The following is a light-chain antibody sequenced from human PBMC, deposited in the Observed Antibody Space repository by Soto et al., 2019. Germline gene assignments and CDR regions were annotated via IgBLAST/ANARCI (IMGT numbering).Light chain of an antibody. CDR2: DTS. Sequence: EIMVTQSPAALSVSPGERATLSCRASQSVSNNLAWYQQKPGQAPRLLIYDTSNRATGIPARFSGSGSGTDFTLTISSLEPADFGVYYCQQRHNWPITFGQGTRLEIK. J-gene: IGKJ5*01. CDR3: QQRHNWPIT. V-gene: IGKV3-11*01. CDR1: QSVSNN.